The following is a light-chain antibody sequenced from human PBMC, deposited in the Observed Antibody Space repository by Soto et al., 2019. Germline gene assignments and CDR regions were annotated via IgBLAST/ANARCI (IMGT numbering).Light chain of an antibody. CDR3: HVWDSSSDHVV. Sequence: SYELTQPPSVSVAPGKTAKITCWGTNIGSKSVHWYQQKPGQAPVLVIYHDSARPSGIPERFSGSNSGNTATLTISRVEAEDEADYYCHVWDSSSDHVVFGGGTKLTVL. CDR1: NIGSKS. V-gene: IGLV3-21*04. J-gene: IGLJ2*01. CDR2: HDS.